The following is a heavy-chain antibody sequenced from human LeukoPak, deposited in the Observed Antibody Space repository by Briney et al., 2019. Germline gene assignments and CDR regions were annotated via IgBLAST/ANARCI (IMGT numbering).Heavy chain of an antibody. V-gene: IGHV3-7*01. D-gene: IGHD6-13*01. J-gene: IGHJ4*02. Sequence: PGGSLRLSCAASGFTFSNYWMSWVRQVPGKGLGWVANINQDGSAKYYVDSVKGRLTISRDNARNSLYLQMNSLRAEDTAIYYCAKAFNSSWHNWGQGTLVTVSS. CDR3: AKAFNSSWHN. CDR2: INQDGSAK. CDR1: GFTFSNYW.